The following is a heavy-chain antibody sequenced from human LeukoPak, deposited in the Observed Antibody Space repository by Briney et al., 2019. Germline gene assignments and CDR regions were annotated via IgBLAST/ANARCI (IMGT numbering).Heavy chain of an antibody. J-gene: IGHJ4*02. CDR2: ISSSSSYI. CDR3: ARDMSYYDSTSDY. V-gene: IGHV3-21*01. CDR1: GFTFSSYS. D-gene: IGHD3-22*01. Sequence: GGSLRLSCAASGFTFSSYSMNWVRQAPGKGLEWVSSISSSSSYIYYADSVKGRFTISRDNSKNTLYLQMNSLRAEDTAVYYCARDMSYYDSTSDYWGQGTLVTVSS.